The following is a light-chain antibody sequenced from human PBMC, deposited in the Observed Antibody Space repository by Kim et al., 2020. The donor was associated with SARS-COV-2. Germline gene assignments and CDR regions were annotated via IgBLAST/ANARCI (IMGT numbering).Light chain of an antibody. V-gene: IGKV3-11*01. CDR3: QQRSDRPPLT. CDR1: QSIRSY. CDR2: DAS. J-gene: IGKJ4*01. Sequence: EIVLTQSPATLSLSPGDRATLSCRASQSIRSYLAWYQHKPGQAPRLLIYDASTRATGIPGRFSGSGSGTDFTLTIRSLEPEDFAVYYCQQRSDRPPLTFGGGTKVDIK.